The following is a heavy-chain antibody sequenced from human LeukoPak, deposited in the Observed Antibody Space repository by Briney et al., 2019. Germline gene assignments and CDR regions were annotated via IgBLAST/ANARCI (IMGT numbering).Heavy chain of an antibody. V-gene: IGHV3-30*02. CDR1: GFTFSSYG. Sequence: GGSLRLSCAASGFTFSSYGMHWVRQAPGKGLEWVAFIRYDGSNKYYADSVKGRFTISRDNSKNTLYLQMNSLRAEDTAVYYCAKECSSTSCYNDYWGQGTLVTVSS. D-gene: IGHD2-2*02. J-gene: IGHJ4*02. CDR3: AKECSSTSCYNDY. CDR2: IRYDGSNK.